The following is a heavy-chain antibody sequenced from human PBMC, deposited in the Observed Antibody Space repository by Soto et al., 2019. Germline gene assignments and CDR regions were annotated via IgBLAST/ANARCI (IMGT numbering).Heavy chain of an antibody. J-gene: IGHJ6*03. Sequence: GGSLRLSCAASGFTFSDYYMSWIRQAPGKGLEWVSYISSSGSTIYYADSVKGRFTISRDNAKNSLYLQMNSLRAEDTAVYYCARPSSAHGSGYYYYYYMDVWGKGTTVTVSS. D-gene: IGHD3-10*01. V-gene: IGHV3-11*01. CDR1: GFTFSDYY. CDR2: ISSSGSTI. CDR3: ARPSSAHGSGYYYYYYMDV.